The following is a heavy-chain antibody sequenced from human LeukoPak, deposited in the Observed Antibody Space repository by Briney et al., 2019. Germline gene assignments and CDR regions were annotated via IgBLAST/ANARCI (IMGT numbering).Heavy chain of an antibody. CDR3: AKDPPGWVRWDGDYYY. CDR2: ISGSGGST. J-gene: IGHJ4*02. D-gene: IGHD4-17*01. Sequence: GSLRLSCAASGFTFSSYAMSWVRQAPGKGLEWVSAISGSGGSTYYADSVKGRFTISRDNSKNTLYLQMNSLRAEDTAVYYCAKDPPGWVRWDGDYYYWGQGTLVTVSS. CDR1: GFTFSSYA. V-gene: IGHV3-23*01.